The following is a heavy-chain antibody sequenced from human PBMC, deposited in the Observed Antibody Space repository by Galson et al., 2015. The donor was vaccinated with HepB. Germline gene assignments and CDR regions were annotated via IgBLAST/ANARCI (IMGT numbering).Heavy chain of an antibody. V-gene: IGHV3-11*05. Sequence: SLRLSCAASGYTFSDSYMSWIRQAPGKGLELVSWISSSGSCTHYADSGKGRFTISRDNAKNSLYLQMNSLRAEDTAVYFCARDGDRYYVDWGQGTLVTVSS. CDR1: GYTFSDSY. D-gene: IGHD3-16*01. CDR3: ARDGDRYYVD. J-gene: IGHJ4*02. CDR2: ISSSGSCT.